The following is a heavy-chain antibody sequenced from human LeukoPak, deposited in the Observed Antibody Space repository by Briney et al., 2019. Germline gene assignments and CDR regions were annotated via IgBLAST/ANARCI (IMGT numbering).Heavy chain of an antibody. Sequence: GGSLRLSCAASGFTFSSYAMHWVRQAPGKGLEWAAVISYDGSNKYYADSVKGRFTISRDNSKNTLYLQMNSLRAEDTAVYYCARDQSPMYYFDYWGQGTLVTVSS. J-gene: IGHJ4*02. CDR1: GFTFSSYA. CDR2: ISYDGSNK. V-gene: IGHV3-30-3*01. CDR3: ARDQSPMYYFDY.